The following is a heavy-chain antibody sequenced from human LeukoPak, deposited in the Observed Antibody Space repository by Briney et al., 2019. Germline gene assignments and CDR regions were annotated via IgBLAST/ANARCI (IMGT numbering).Heavy chain of an antibody. CDR3: AKNGKDNYDMFFDY. V-gene: IGHV3-23*01. D-gene: IGHD3-9*01. CDR2: LGDNDGRT. J-gene: IGHJ4*02. Sequence: PGGSLRLSCAASGFTFSNYAMNWVRQAPGKGLEWVSALGDNDGRTFYADSVKSRFTISRDNSKNTLYLQMNSLRAEDTAIYYCAKNGKDNYDMFFDYWGQGTLVTVSS. CDR1: GFTFSNYA.